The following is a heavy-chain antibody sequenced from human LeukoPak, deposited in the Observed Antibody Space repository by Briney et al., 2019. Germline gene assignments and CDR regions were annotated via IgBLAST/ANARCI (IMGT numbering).Heavy chain of an antibody. J-gene: IGHJ4*02. V-gene: IGHV3-9*01. CDR1: GFTFDDYA. CDR3: AKSTGVSSGPFDY. D-gene: IGHD3-22*01. Sequence: GGSLRLSCAASGFTFDDYAMHWVRQAPGKGLEWVSGISWNSGSMGYADSVKGRFTISRDNAKNSLYLQMNSLRAEDTALYYCAKSTGVSSGPFDYWGQGTLVTVSS. CDR2: ISWNSGSM.